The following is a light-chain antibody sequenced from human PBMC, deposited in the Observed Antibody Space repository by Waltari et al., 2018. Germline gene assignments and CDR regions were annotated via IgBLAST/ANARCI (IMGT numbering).Light chain of an antibody. CDR3: QQYNSYPSYT. Sequence: DIQMTQSPSTLSASVGDRVTITCRASQSISSWLAWYQQNPRKAPKLLIYDASSLESGVPSRFSDSGSGTEFTLTISSLQPDDFATYYCQQYNSYPSYTFGQGTKLEIK. J-gene: IGKJ2*01. V-gene: IGKV1-5*01. CDR1: QSISSW. CDR2: DAS.